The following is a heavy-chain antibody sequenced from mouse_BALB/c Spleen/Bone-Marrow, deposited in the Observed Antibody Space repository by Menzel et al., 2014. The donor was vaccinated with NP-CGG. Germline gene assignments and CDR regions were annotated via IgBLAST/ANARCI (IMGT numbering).Heavy chain of an antibody. D-gene: IGHD3-1*01. CDR3: AKNRGDGYFDY. CDR2: IWKSGNT. Sequence: QVQLQQSGPGLVQPSQSLSITCTVSGFSLTTYGVHWVRQSPGKGLEWLGVIWKSGNTDYNAPFMSRLSITKDNSKSQVFFKMNSLQAGDTAIYYCAKNRGDGYFDYWGQGTTLTVSS. J-gene: IGHJ2*01. V-gene: IGHV2-5*01. CDR1: GFSLTTYG.